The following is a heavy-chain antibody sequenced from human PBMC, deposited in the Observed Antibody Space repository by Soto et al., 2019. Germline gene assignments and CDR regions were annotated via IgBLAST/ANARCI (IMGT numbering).Heavy chain of an antibody. CDR3: ARHTTETTRTFDY. V-gene: IGHV4-34*01. CDR2: INHSGST. D-gene: IGHD4-4*01. J-gene: IGHJ4*02. Sequence: LSLTCAVYGGSFSGYYWSWIRQPPGKGLEWIGEINHSGSTNYNPSLKSRVTISVDTSKNQFSLKLSSVTAADTAVYYCARHTTETTRTFDYWGQGTLVTVSS. CDR1: GGSFSGYY.